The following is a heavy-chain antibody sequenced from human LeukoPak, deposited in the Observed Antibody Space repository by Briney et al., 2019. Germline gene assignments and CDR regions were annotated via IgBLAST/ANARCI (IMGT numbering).Heavy chain of an antibody. V-gene: IGHV3-21*01. CDR1: GFTFSSYS. CDR3: ARKIASAGDYYFDY. D-gene: IGHD6-13*01. CDR2: ISSSSSYI. Sequence: PVGSLRLSCEASGFTFSSYSMNWVRQAPGKGLEWVSSISSSSSYIYYADSVKGRVTISRDSAKNSLYLQMNSLRAEDTAVYYCARKIASAGDYYFDYWGQGTLVADSS. J-gene: IGHJ4*02.